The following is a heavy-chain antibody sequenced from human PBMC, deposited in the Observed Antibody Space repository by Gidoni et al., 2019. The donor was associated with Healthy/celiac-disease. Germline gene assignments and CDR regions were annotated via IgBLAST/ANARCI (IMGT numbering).Heavy chain of an antibody. V-gene: IGHV3-33*01. J-gene: IGHJ4*02. CDR1: GFTFSSYG. D-gene: IGHD2-2*01. CDR2: IWYDGSNK. CDR3: ARDRLRYCSSTSCLLFDY. Sequence: QVQLVESGGGVVQPGRSLRLSCEASGFTFSSYGMHWVRQAPGKGLEWVAVIWYDGSNKYYADSVKGRFTISRDNSKNTLYLQMNSLRAEDTAVYYCARDRLRYCSSTSCLLFDYWGQGTLVTVSS.